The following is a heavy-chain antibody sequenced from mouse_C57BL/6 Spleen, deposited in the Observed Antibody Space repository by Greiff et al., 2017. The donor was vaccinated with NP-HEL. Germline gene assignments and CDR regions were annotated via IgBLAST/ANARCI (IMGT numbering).Heavy chain of an antibody. CDR3: ARGPGYDYYAMDY. CDR2: INYDGSST. CDR1: GFTFSDYY. Sequence: EVHLVESEGGLVQPGSSMKLSCTASGFTFSDYYMAWVRQVPEKGLEWVANINYDGSSTYYLDSLKSRFIISRDNAKNILYLQMSSLKSEDTATYYCARGPGYDYYAMDYWGQGTSVTVSS. D-gene: IGHD2-2*01. J-gene: IGHJ4*01. V-gene: IGHV5-16*01.